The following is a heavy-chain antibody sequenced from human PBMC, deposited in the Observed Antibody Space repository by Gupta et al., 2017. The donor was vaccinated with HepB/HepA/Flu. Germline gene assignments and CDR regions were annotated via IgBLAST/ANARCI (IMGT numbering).Heavy chain of an antibody. V-gene: IGHV3-48*03. CDR1: GFTFSSYE. Sequence: EVQLVESGGGLVQPGGSLRLSCAASGFTFSSYEMNWVRQAPGKGLEWVSYISSSGSTIYYADAVKGRFTISRDNAKNSLYLQMNSLRAEDTAVYYCARLDYGDYEGDYWGQGTLVTVSS. J-gene: IGHJ4*02. D-gene: IGHD4-17*01. CDR3: ARLDYGDYEGDY. CDR2: ISSSGSTI.